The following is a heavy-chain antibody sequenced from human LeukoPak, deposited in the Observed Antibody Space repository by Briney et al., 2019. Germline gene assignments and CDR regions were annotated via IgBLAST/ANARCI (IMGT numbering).Heavy chain of an antibody. Sequence: GRSLRLSCAASGFTFDDYAMHWVRQAPGKGLEWVSGISWNSGSIGYADSVKGRFTISRDNAKNSLYLQMNSLRAEDTALYYCAKDRSGRWGAFDIWGQGTMVTVSS. D-gene: IGHD1-26*01. CDR3: AKDRSGRWGAFDI. V-gene: IGHV3-9*01. CDR2: ISWNSGSI. CDR1: GFTFDDYA. J-gene: IGHJ3*02.